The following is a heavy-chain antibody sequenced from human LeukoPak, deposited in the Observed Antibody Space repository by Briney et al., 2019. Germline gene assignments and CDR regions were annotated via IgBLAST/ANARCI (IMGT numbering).Heavy chain of an antibody. CDR3: ARYPISMVREPFDY. J-gene: IGHJ4*02. D-gene: IGHD3-10*01. V-gene: IGHV1-2*02. CDR1: GYTFTGYY. CDR2: INPNSGGT. Sequence: GASVKVSCKASGYTFTGYYMHWVRQAPGQGLEWMGWINPNSGGTNYAQKFQGRVTMTRDTSISTAYMELSRLRSDDTAVYYCARYPISMVREPFDYWGQGTLVTVSP.